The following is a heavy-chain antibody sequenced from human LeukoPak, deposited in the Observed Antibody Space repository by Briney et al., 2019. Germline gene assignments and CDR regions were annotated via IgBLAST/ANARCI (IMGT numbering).Heavy chain of an antibody. Sequence: SETLSLTCTVSGGSISSYYWSWIRQPPGKGLEWIGYIYYSGSTYYNPSLKSRVTISVHTSKNQFSLKLSSVTAADTAVYYCARVAMSGIGSDDFWGQGTLVTASS. J-gene: IGHJ4*02. CDR2: IYYSGST. V-gene: IGHV4-59*01. CDR3: ARVAMSGIGSDDF. CDR1: GGSISSYY. D-gene: IGHD1-26*01.